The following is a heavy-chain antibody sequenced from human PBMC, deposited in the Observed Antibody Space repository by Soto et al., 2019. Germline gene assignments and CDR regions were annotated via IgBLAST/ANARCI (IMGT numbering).Heavy chain of an antibody. CDR1: GGSISSGDYY. CDR3: ARESLGYDSSGYYYPDAFDI. D-gene: IGHD3-22*01. J-gene: IGHJ3*02. Sequence: SETLSLTCTVSGGSISSGDYYWSWIRQPPGKGLEWIGYIYYSGSTYYNPSLKSRVTISVDTSKNQFSLKLSSVTAADTAVYYCARESLGYDSSGYYYPDAFDIWGQGTMVTGSS. CDR2: IYYSGST. V-gene: IGHV4-30-4*01.